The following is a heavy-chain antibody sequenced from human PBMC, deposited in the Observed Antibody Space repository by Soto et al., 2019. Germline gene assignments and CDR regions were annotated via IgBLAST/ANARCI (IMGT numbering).Heavy chain of an antibody. V-gene: IGHV3-30*03. CDR1: GVTFKDYG. J-gene: IGHJ2*01. D-gene: IGHD3-16*01. CDR2: ISYDGKQT. Sequence: QVQLVASGGGVAQPGRSLRLSCGAPGVTFKDYGMHWVRQAPGKGLEWVAVISYDGKQTYYADSVKGRFTISKDKSKRTLFLQMNSLRVDDTAVYYCARDGWGSNWYFDLWGRGTLVTVSS. CDR3: ARDGWGSNWYFDL.